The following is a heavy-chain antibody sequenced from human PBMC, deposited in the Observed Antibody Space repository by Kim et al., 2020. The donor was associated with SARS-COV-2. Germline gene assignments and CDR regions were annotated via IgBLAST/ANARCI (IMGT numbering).Heavy chain of an antibody. CDR2: ISDSGVRT. Sequence: ISDSGVRTNYTASVKGRFTISRDNSKSTLFLQMDSLRAEDTAVYYCEASDYWGQGSLVTVSS. J-gene: IGHJ4*02. V-gene: IGHV3-23*01. CDR3: EASDY.